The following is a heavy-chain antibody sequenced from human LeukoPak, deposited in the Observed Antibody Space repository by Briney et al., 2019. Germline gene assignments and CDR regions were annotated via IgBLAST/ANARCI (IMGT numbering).Heavy chain of an antibody. Sequence: SETQSLTCTVSGGSISSSSYYWGWIRQPPGKGLEWIGSIYYSGSTYYNPSLKSRVTISVDTSKNQFSLKLSSVTAADTAVYYCARVVGTVAVPFDYWGQGTLVTVSS. CDR2: IYYSGST. CDR3: ARVVGTVAVPFDY. CDR1: GGSISSSSYY. V-gene: IGHV4-39*07. J-gene: IGHJ4*02. D-gene: IGHD6-19*01.